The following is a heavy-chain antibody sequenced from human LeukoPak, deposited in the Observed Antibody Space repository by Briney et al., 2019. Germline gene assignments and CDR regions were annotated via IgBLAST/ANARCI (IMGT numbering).Heavy chain of an antibody. J-gene: IGHJ4*02. CDR3: ARDKAAPDY. CDR2: IKQDGSEK. V-gene: IGHV3-7*01. D-gene: IGHD6-6*01. CDR1: EFTFDNYA. Sequence: GGSLRLSCAASEFTFDNYAMSWVRQAPGKGLEWVANIKQDGSEKYYVDSVKGRFTISRDNAKNSLYLQMNSLRVEDTAVYYCARDKAAPDYWGQGTLVTVSS.